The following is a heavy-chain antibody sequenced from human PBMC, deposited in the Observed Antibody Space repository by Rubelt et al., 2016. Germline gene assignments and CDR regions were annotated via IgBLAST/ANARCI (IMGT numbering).Heavy chain of an antibody. V-gene: IGHV3-7*01. CDR2: IKQDGSEK. D-gene: IGHD6-13*01. Sequence: EVQLVESGGGLVQPGGSLRLSCAASGFTFSSYWMSWVRQAPGKGLEWVANIKQDGSEKYYADSVKGRFTISRDNSKNTLYLQMNSLRAEDTAVYYCAKALAAAGIYYFDYWGQGTLVTVSS. CDR3: AKALAAAGIYYFDY. J-gene: IGHJ4*02. CDR1: GFTFSSYW.